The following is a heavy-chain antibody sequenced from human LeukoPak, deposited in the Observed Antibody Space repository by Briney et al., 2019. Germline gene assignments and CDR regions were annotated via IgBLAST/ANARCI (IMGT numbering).Heavy chain of an antibody. D-gene: IGHD6-13*01. Sequence: SETLSLTCTVSGGSLSSYYWSWIRQPPGKGLEWIGYIYYSGSTNYNPSLKSRVTISVDTSKNQFSPKLSSVTAADTAVYYCARDRFTQQLVPENWFDPWGQGTLVTVSS. CDR1: GGSLSSYY. J-gene: IGHJ5*02. CDR3: ARDRFTQQLVPENWFDP. CDR2: IYYSGST. V-gene: IGHV4-59*01.